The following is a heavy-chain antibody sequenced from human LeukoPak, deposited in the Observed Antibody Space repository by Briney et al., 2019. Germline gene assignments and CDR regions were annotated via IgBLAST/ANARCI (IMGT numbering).Heavy chain of an antibody. J-gene: IGHJ4*02. V-gene: IGHV5-51*01. CDR1: GYSFTSYW. Sequence: GESLKISCKGSGYSFTSYWIGWVRQMPGKGLEWMGIIYPGDSDTRYSPSFQGQVTISADKSISTAYLQWSSLKASDTAMYYCGRDGSGSYYRGDYFDYWGQGTLVTVSS. CDR2: IYPGDSDT. CDR3: GRDGSGSYYRGDYFDY. D-gene: IGHD3-10*01.